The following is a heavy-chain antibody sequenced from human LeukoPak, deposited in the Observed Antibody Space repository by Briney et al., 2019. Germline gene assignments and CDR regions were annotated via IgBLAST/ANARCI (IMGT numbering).Heavy chain of an antibody. CDR1: GFTFSSHA. D-gene: IGHD3-3*01. CDR3: AKLTIFGVVIIRKYYFDY. V-gene: IGHV3-23*01. J-gene: IGHJ4*02. Sequence: GGSLRLSCVGSGFTFSSHAMSWVRQAPEKGLEWVSGIYESGQTTHYADSVKGRFTISRDNSKNTLYLQMNSLRAEDTAVYYCAKLTIFGVVIIRKYYFDYWGQGTLVTVSS. CDR2: IYESGQTT.